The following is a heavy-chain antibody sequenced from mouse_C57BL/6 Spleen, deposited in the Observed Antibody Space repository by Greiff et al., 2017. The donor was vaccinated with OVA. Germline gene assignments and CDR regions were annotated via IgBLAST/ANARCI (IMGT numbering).Heavy chain of an antibody. J-gene: IGHJ2*01. V-gene: IGHV1-55*01. CDR3: AKRAYYSNFFDY. CDR2: IYPGSGST. Sequence: QVQLQQPGAELVKPGASVKMSCKASGYTFTSYCITWVKQRPGQGLEWIGDIYPGSGSTNYNEKFKSKATLTVDTSSSTAYMQLSSLTSEDSAVYYCAKRAYYSNFFDYWGQGTTLTVSS. D-gene: IGHD2-5*01. CDR1: GYTFTSYC.